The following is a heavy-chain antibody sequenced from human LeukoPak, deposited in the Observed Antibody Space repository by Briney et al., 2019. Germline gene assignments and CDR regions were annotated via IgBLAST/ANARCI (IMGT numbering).Heavy chain of an antibody. D-gene: IGHD2-2*02. CDR2: INPSGGST. CDR3: ARVPQPCSSTSCYTRWFDP. Sequence: VASVKVSCKASGYTFTSYYMHWVRQAPGQGLEWMGIINPSGGSTSYAQKFQGRVTMTRDTSTSTVYMELSSLRSEDTAVYYCARVPQPCSSTSCYTRWFDPWGQGTLVTVSS. V-gene: IGHV1-46*01. CDR1: GYTFTSYY. J-gene: IGHJ5*02.